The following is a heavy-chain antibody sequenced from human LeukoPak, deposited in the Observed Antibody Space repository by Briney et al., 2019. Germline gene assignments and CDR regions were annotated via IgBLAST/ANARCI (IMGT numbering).Heavy chain of an antibody. J-gene: IGHJ4*02. CDR1: GGSFNTYA. CDR2: IIPIFGTP. CDR3: ARDQSIAARQYYFDS. Sequence: SVKVSCKTSGGSFNTYALNWVRQAPGQGLEWMGGIIPIFGTPNYAQRFQGRLTISADEPTTTAYMELSSLTSEDTAVYYCARDQSIAARQYYFDSWGQGTLLTVSS. D-gene: IGHD6-6*01. V-gene: IGHV1-69*13.